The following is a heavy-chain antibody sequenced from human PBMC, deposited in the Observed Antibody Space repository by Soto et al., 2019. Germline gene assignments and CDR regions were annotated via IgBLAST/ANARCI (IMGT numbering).Heavy chain of an antibody. CDR1: GFTFSSYA. CDR3: ARLDKFNGGWS. Sequence: QVQLVESGGGVVQPGRSLRLSCAASGFTFSSYAMHWVRRAPGKGLERVAAVSHDGKSGFYADSVSGRFTVSRDNSNNLLYLPMDRLRPEDTALFYCARLDKFNGGWSWGQGTAVTVSS. J-gene: IGHJ4*02. D-gene: IGHD6-19*01. V-gene: IGHV3-30*14. CDR2: VSHDGKSG.